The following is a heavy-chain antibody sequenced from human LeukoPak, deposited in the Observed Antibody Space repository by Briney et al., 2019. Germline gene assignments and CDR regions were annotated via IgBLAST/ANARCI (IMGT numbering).Heavy chain of an antibody. Sequence: SETLSLTCTVSGGSISSYYWSWIRQPPGKGLEWIGYIYYSGSTNYNPSLKSRVTISVDTSKNQFSLKVRSVTAADTAVYYCARRKDEVTATFDYWGQGILVTVSS. J-gene: IGHJ4*02. D-gene: IGHD2-21*02. CDR3: ARRKDEVTATFDY. CDR2: IYYSGST. CDR1: GGSISSYY. V-gene: IGHV4-59*08.